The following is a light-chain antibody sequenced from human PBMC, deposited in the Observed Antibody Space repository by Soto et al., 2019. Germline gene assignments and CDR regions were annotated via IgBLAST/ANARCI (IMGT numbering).Light chain of an antibody. CDR1: QSLSKTY. V-gene: IGKV3-20*01. CDR3: QQYVIPPWT. Sequence: EIVLTQSPGTLSLSPGERATLSCRASQSLSKTYLAWYQKKPGQAPRLLIDGASSRATGTPDRFSGSGSGTDFTLTISRLEPEDFAIYYCQQYVIPPWTFGQGTKV. J-gene: IGKJ1*01. CDR2: GAS.